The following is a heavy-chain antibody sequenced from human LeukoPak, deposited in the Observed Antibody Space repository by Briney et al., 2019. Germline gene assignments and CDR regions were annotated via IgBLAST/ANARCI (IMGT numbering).Heavy chain of an antibody. CDR3: ARGRGWNYVGFDY. CDR1: GYSFTTYD. CDR2: MNLNSGNT. Sequence: ASVKVSCKASGYSFTTYDINWVRQATGQGLEWMAWMNLNSGNTGYAQKFQGRLTITRDTSINTAYMELNSLSSDDTAVYYCARGRGWNYVGFDYWGQGALVTVSS. D-gene: IGHD1-7*01. J-gene: IGHJ4*02. V-gene: IGHV1-8*03.